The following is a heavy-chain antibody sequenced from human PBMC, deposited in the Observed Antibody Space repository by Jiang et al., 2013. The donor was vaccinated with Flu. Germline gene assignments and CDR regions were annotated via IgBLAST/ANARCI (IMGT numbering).Heavy chain of an antibody. Sequence: RQMPGKGLEWMGIIYPGDSDTRYSPSFQGQVTISADKSISTAYLQWSSLKASDTAMYYCATVIWDYYDSSGYRNNHQWGQGTLVTVSS. V-gene: IGHV5-51*01. J-gene: IGHJ4*02. CDR3: ATVIWDYYDSSGYRNNHQ. D-gene: IGHD3-22*01. CDR2: IYPGDSDT.